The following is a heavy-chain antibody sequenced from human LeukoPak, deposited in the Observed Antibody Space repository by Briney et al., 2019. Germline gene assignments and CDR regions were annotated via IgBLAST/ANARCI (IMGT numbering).Heavy chain of an antibody. Sequence: ASVNVSCKASGYTFPGYYIHWVRQAPGQGLEWMGRHDPNTGGTNSAQKFQGRLAMTRDTSITTAYMELSRLRSDDTAIYHCARDPTSPSDCSNGLCHIFDYWGRGTLVIVSS. CDR1: GYTFPGYY. D-gene: IGHD2-8*01. V-gene: IGHV1-2*06. CDR2: HDPNTGGT. CDR3: ARDPTSPSDCSNGLCHIFDY. J-gene: IGHJ4*02.